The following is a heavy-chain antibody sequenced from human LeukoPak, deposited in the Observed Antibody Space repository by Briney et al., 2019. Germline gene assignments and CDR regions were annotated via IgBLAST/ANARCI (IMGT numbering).Heavy chain of an antibody. Sequence: PGGSLRLSCAASGFTFSSYSMNWVRQAPGKGLEWVSHITASGTAMFYADSVKGRFTISRDNAKNSLYLQMNSLRDEDTAVYYCARGGENSYEPNDYWGQGTLVTVSS. CDR3: ARGGENSYEPNDY. J-gene: IGHJ4*02. CDR2: ITASGTAM. V-gene: IGHV3-48*02. D-gene: IGHD5-18*01. CDR1: GFTFSSYS.